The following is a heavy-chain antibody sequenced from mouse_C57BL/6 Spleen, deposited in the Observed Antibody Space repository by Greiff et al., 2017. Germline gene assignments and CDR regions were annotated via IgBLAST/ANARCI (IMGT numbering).Heavy chain of an antibody. CDR1: GYTFTSYW. J-gene: IGHJ2*01. CDR3: ARGLRLRSYFDY. V-gene: IGHV1-52*01. CDR2: IDPSDSET. D-gene: IGHD3-2*02. Sequence: QVQLQQPGAELVRPGSSVKLSCKASGYTFTSYWMHWVKQRPIQGLEWIGNIDPSDSETHYNQKFKDKATLTVDKSSSTAYMQLSSLTSEDSAVYYCARGLRLRSYFDYWGQGTTLTVSS.